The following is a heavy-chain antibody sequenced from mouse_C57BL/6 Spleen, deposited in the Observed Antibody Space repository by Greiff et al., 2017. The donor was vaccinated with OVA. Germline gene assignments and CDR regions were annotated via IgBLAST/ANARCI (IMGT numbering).Heavy chain of an antibody. D-gene: IGHD2-3*01. CDR2: IYPSDSET. J-gene: IGHJ4*01. CDR3: ARWLLPYYAMDY. Sequence: VQLQQPGAELVRPGSSVKLSCKASGYTFTSYWMDWVKQRPGQGLEWIGNIYPSDSETHYNQKFKDKATLTVDKSSSTAYMQLSSLTSEDSAVYYCARWLLPYYAMDYWGQGTSVTVSS. V-gene: IGHV1-61*01. CDR1: GYTFTSYW.